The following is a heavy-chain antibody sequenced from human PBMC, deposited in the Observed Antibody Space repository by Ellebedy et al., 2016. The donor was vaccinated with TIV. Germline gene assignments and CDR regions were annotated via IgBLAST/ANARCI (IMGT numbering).Heavy chain of an antibody. J-gene: IGHJ4*02. D-gene: IGHD1-26*01. V-gene: IGHV3-7*01. CDR2: IQQDGGER. CDR1: GFSFSHYW. CDR3: ARDKIEGPTHYDY. Sequence: GESLKISCVASGFSFSHYWMAWVRQAPGKGPEWVANIQQDGGERYYVDSVKGRFIISRDNAKNSLDLQMNSLRAEDTAVYYCARDKIEGPTHYDYWGQGILVTVSS.